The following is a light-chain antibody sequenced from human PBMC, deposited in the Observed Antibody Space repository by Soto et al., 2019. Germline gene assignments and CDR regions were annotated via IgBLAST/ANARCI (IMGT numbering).Light chain of an antibody. CDR1: QGLSSS. Sequence: DIQLTQSPCFLSASVGDRVTLTCLASQGLSSSLAWYQQRPGKAPQLLIYPASTLQSGVPARFSGSGSGTEFTLTISSLQSEDFATYYCQQLNAYPLTFGGGTKVDI. CDR2: PAS. V-gene: IGKV1-9*01. CDR3: QQLNAYPLT. J-gene: IGKJ4*01.